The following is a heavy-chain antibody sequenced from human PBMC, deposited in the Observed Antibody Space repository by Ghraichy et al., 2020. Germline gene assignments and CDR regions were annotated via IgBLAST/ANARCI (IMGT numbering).Heavy chain of an antibody. CDR1: GVSVTTYF. D-gene: IGHD2-21*01. Sequence: SETLSLTCTVSGVSVTTYFWTWIRQPPGKGLEWIGDIFYSGSTNYYPSLKSRVTISIDASNNKFSLNLNSVTAADTAVYYCARMGGYKEPLWCWGQGARVAVSS. V-gene: IGHV4-59*02. J-gene: IGHJ4*02. CDR2: IFYSGST. CDR3: ARMGGYKEPLWC.